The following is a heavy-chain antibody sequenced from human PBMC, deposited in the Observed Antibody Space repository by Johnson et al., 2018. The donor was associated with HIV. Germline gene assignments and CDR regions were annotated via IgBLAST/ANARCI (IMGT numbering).Heavy chain of an antibody. CDR3: AREMAVGAFDI. D-gene: IGHD1-26*01. J-gene: IGHJ3*02. CDR1: GFTFTNAW. CDR2: ISGSDFGP. V-gene: IGHV3-23*04. Sequence: VQLVESGGGLVQPGGSLRLSCAASGFTFTNAWMSWVRQAPGKGLEWVSGISGSDFGPYYADSVRGRFTISRDNSNNTLYLQMNSLRAEDTAVYYCAREMAVGAFDIWGQGTMVTVSS.